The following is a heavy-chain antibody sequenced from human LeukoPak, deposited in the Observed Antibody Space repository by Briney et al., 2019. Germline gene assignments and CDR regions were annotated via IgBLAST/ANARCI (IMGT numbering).Heavy chain of an antibody. CDR2: IYTSGST. CDR3: ARDGRWDAFDI. Sequence: SQTLSLTCTVSGGSISSGSYYWSWIRQPAGKGLEWLGRIYTSGSTNYNPSLKSRVTISVDTSKNQFSLKLSSVTAADMAVYYCARDGRWDAFDIWGQGTMVTVSS. J-gene: IGHJ3*02. CDR1: GGSISSGSYY. V-gene: IGHV4-61*02. D-gene: IGHD1-26*01.